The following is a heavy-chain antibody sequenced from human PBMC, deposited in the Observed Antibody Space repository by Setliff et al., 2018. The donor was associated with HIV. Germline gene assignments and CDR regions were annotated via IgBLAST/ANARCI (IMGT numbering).Heavy chain of an antibody. CDR3: ARDATRGGDFDY. V-gene: IGHV3-7*01. Sequence: GGSLRLSCAASGFTFTAYWMTWVRQAPGKGLEWVANIEEDGTETYYVDSVKGRFTFSRDNRKDLLFLQMNSLKDEDTAVYYCARDATRGGDFDYWGQGTLVTVSS. J-gene: IGHJ4*02. D-gene: IGHD3-16*01. CDR1: GFTFTAYW. CDR2: IEEDGTET.